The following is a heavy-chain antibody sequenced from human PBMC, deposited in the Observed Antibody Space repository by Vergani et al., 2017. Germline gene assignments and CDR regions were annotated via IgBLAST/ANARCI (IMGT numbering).Heavy chain of an antibody. CDR1: GSSINSHNYY. CDR3: ARGSCLGGSCYKPLFDY. Sequence: QVQLQESGPGLVKPSQTLSLTCTVSGSSINSHNYYWSWIRQPAGKGLEWIGRIHTSGSTNYNPSLKSRVTMAEDTSKNQFSLNLTPVTAADTAVYFCARGSCLGGSCYKPLFDYWVQGILVTVSS. CDR2: IHTSGST. D-gene: IGHD2-15*01. J-gene: IGHJ4*02. V-gene: IGHV4-61*02.